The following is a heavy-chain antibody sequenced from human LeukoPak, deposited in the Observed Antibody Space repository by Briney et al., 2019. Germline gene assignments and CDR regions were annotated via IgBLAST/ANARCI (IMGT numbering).Heavy chain of an antibody. Sequence: SETLSLTCAVYGGSFSGYYWSWIRQPPGKGLEWIGEINHSGSTNYNPSLKSRVTISVDTSKNQFSLKLSSVTAADTAVYYYASSIAAAGHDYWGQGTLVTVSS. CDR1: GGSFSGYY. CDR3: ASSIAAAGHDY. J-gene: IGHJ4*02. V-gene: IGHV4-34*01. D-gene: IGHD6-13*01. CDR2: INHSGST.